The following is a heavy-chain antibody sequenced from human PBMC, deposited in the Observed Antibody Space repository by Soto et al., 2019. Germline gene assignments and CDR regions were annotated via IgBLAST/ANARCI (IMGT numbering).Heavy chain of an antibody. CDR1: GLTFTSYA. J-gene: IGHJ4*02. CDR3: AKAGFSSSWSPTYFDY. Sequence: GGSLRLSCEASGLTFTSYAMNWVRLAPGKGLEWVSAISGTGYNTYYADSVKGRFTISRDNTKNTLYLQMNSLRAEDTAVYYCAKAGFSSSWSPTYFDYWGQGTLVTVSS. CDR2: ISGTGYNT. D-gene: IGHD6-13*01. V-gene: IGHV3-23*01.